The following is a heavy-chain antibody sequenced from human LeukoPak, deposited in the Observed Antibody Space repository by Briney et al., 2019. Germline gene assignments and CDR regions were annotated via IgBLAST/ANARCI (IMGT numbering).Heavy chain of an antibody. J-gene: IGHJ4*02. D-gene: IGHD6-13*01. V-gene: IGHV3-74*01. CDR1: GFTFSSYW. CDR2: INSDGSST. Sequence: GGSLRPSCAASGFTFSSYWMHWVRQAPGKGLVWVSHINSDGSSTRYADSVKGRFTISRDNAKNTLYLEVSSLRVEDTAVYYCATNAATVAAGNFFDCWGQGTLVTVSS. CDR3: ATNAATVAAGNFFDC.